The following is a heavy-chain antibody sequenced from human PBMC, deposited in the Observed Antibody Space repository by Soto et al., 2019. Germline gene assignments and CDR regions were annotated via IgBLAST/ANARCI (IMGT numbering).Heavy chain of an antibody. V-gene: IGHV3-20*04. CDR1: GFTFDDYG. D-gene: IGHD6-13*01. J-gene: IGHJ4*02. CDR2: IHLNGVDI. Sequence: EVQLVESGGHVVRPGGSLRLSCEVSGFTFDDYGMSWVRQAPGKGLEWVSAIHLNGVDIGYADSVKGRFTISTDNAKKSLYLQMNSLKVEDTALYYCARVKNAAIGNWYFDYWGQGTLVTVSS. CDR3: ARVKNAAIGNWYFDY.